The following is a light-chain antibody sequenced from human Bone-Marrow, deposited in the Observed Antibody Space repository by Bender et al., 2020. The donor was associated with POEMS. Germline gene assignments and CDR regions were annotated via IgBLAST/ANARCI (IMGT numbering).Light chain of an antibody. Sequence: NFMLTQPHSVSESPGKTVTISCTGSGGSVSSNHVQWYQQRPASSPRTVIYEDNQRPSGVPDRFSASIDSSSNSASLTISGLKTEDEAAYFCQSYHSSGVVFGGGTMLTVL. J-gene: IGLJ2*01. V-gene: IGLV6-57*01. CDR1: GGSVSSNH. CDR3: QSYHSSGVV. CDR2: EDN.